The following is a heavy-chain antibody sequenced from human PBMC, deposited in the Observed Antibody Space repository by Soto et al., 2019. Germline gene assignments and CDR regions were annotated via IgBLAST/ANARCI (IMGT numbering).Heavy chain of an antibody. J-gene: IGHJ6*02. CDR3: ASVHCSSSWSHYCYGLDV. CDR2: ISGSGGST. D-gene: IGHD6-13*01. V-gene: IGHV3-23*01. CDR1: RFTFGGYA. Sequence: EVQLLESGGGLVQPGGSLRLSCAASRFTFGGYAMSWVRQAPGKGLEWVSAISGSGGSTYYADSVKGRFTISRDNSKNTLYLQMNSLRAEDTALYYCASVHCSSSWSHYCYGLDVWGQGTTVTVSS.